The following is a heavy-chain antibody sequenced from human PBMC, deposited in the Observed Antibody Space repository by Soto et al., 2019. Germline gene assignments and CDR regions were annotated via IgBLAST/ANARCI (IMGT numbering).Heavy chain of an antibody. CDR2: IIPIFGTA. Sequence: SVKATSKASGGTLSSYALCCVRQDTGQGLEWMGGIIPIFGTANYAQKFQGRVTITADESTSTAYMELSSLRSEDTAAYYCARDKDSSSWFDYRGQGALVTVSS. D-gene: IGHD6-13*01. V-gene: IGHV1-69*13. CDR3: ARDKDSSSWFDY. CDR1: GGTLSSYA. J-gene: IGHJ4*02.